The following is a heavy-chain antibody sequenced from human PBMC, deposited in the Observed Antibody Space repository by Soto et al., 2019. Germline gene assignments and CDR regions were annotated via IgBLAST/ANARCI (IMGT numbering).Heavy chain of an antibody. CDR2: ISYDGSNK. D-gene: IGHD3-3*01. Sequence: QVQLVESGGGVVQPGRSLRLSCAASGFTFSSYGMHWVRQAPGKGLEWVAVISYDGSNKYYADSVKGRFTISRDNSKNTLYLQMNSLRAEDTAVYYCAKDHYFWSGYSGVWFDIWGQGTMVTVSS. CDR1: GFTFSSYG. CDR3: AKDHYFWSGYSGVWFDI. J-gene: IGHJ3*02. V-gene: IGHV3-30*18.